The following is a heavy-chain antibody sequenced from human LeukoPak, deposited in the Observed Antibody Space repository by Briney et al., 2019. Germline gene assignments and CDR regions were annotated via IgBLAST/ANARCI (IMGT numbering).Heavy chain of an antibody. V-gene: IGHV4-39*01. CDR2: VFYTGGT. CDR3: ARPPVSGLIDGFDI. CDR1: GAFISSRGGYY. J-gene: IGHJ3*02. Sequence: SETLSLTCTLSGAFISSRGGYYWGWIRQAPGKGLEWIGRVFYTGGTYYNPSLKSRVTISVDTSNNEFSLKLRSVTAADTAVYYCARPPVSGLIDGFDIWGQGTMVTVSS. D-gene: IGHD3-10*01.